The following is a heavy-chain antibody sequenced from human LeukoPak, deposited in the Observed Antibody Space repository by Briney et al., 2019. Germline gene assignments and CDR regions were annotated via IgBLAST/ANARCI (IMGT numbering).Heavy chain of an antibody. CDR2: VDPYTGNT. CDR1: GYTFVGYY. CDR3: AREYSASEH. V-gene: IGHV1-2*02. J-gene: IGHJ4*02. Sequence: ASVKVSCKASGYTFVGYYLHWVRQAPGQGLEWMAWVDPYTGNTHYAQKFQGRITVTRDTSVSTTYMELSWLTSDDTARYYCAREYSASEHWGQGTLVTVSS. D-gene: IGHD5-12*01.